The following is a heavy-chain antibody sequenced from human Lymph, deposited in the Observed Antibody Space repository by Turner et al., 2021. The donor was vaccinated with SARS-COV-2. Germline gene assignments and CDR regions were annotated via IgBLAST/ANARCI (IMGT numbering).Heavy chain of an antibody. CDR3: ATLKSNWKILTGRYYFDF. V-gene: IGHV1-24*01. CDR1: GYTLTELS. D-gene: IGHD1-1*01. Sequence: QVQLVQFGAEVKKPGASVKAPCKVSGYTLTELSIPWVRQAPGKGLGWMGGFDPEDGETIYAQKFQGRVTMTEDTSTDTAYMELSSLRSEDTAVYYCATLKSNWKILTGRYYFDFWGQGTLVTVSS. J-gene: IGHJ4*02. CDR2: FDPEDGET.